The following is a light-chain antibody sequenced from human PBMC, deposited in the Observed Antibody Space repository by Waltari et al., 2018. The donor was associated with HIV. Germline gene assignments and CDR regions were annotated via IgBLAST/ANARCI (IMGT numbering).Light chain of an antibody. V-gene: IGLV1-44*01. CDR2: SNN. CDR1: SSNIGSDT. CDR3: AAWDDSLNVV. Sequence: QSVLTQPPSASGTPGQRVTISCSGSSSNIGSDTVNWYQQLPGTAPKLLIYSNNQRPSGVPYRFSGSKSRTSASLAISGLQSEDEADYYCAAWDDSLNVVFGGGTKLTVL. J-gene: IGLJ2*01.